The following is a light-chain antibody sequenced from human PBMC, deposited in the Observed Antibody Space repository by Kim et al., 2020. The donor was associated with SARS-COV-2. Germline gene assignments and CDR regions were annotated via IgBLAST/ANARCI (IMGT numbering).Light chain of an antibody. J-gene: IGKJ1*01. Sequence: DIQMTQSPSTVSASIGDRVTITCRASQSIDTRLAWYQQKPWKAPQILIYDASSLQSGVQSRFSDSVSGTEFTLTISSLQPDDSATYHGQQYKSYWTFAKGTRLDIK. CDR2: DAS. CDR1: QSIDTR. CDR3: QQYKSYWT. V-gene: IGKV1-5*01.